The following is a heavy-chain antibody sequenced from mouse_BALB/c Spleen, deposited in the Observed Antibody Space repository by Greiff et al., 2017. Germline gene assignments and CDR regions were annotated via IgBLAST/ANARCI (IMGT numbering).Heavy chain of an antibody. CDR3: ARAYYGNSYYFDY. CDR2: IDTSDSYT. V-gene: IGHV1-69*01. J-gene: IGHJ2*01. D-gene: IGHD2-10*01. CDR1: GYTFTDYW. Sequence: QVQLKQPGAELVMPGASVRMSCKASGYTFTDYWMHWVKQRPGQGLEWIGTIDTSDSYTSYNQKFKGKATLTVDESSSTAYMQLSSLTSEDSAVYYCARAYYGNSYYFDYWGQGTTLTVSS.